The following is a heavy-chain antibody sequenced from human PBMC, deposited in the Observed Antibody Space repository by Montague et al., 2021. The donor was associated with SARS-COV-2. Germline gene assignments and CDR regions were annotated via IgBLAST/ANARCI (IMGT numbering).Heavy chain of an antibody. Sequence: SVSSDSINSYYWGWIRQPPGKRLEWLGYVYSSGTTNYNPSLNSRIAISVDTSKNQFSLRLDSVTAADTAIYYCATLTQSNGDFWGQGALVTVS. V-gene: IGHV4-4*08. J-gene: IGHJ4*02. CDR2: VYSSGTT. D-gene: IGHD4/OR15-4a*01. CDR3: ATLTQSNGDF. CDR1: SDSINSYY.